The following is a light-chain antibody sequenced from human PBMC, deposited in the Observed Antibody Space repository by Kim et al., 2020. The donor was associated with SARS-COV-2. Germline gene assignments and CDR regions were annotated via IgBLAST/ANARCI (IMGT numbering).Light chain of an antibody. CDR3: CSYAGSYILV. Sequence: GQSVTISCTGTNSDIGGYNYVSWYQHRPGKAPKLMIYDVNKRPSVVPDRFSGSKSGNTASLAISGLQAEDEADYYCCSYAGSYILVFGGGTQLTVL. V-gene: IGLV2-11*01. CDR1: NSDIGGYNY. CDR2: DVN. J-gene: IGLJ3*02.